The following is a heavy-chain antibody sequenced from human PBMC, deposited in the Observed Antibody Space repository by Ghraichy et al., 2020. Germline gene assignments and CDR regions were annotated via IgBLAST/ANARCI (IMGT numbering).Heavy chain of an antibody. D-gene: IGHD3-3*01. Sequence: SETLSLTCTVSGGSISSYYWSWIRQPPGKGLEWIGYIYYSGSTNYNPSLKSRVTISVDTSKNQFSLKLSSVTAADTAVYYCARVRADFWSGYIFDYWGQGTLVTVSS. CDR3: ARVRADFWSGYIFDY. CDR2: IYYSGST. CDR1: GGSISSYY. J-gene: IGHJ4*02. V-gene: IGHV4-59*01.